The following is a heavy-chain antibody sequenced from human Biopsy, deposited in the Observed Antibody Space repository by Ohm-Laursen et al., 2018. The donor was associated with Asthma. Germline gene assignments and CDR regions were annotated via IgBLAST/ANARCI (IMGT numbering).Heavy chain of an antibody. J-gene: IGHJ4*02. Sequence: SLRLSCAASGFTVSRDHMFWVRQAPGKGLEWVSVIYSGGTSDTADSVRGRSTISRDFYKNTLYLQVDSLRAEDTAVYYCAKGDSSGWSHYYFDYWGQGTLVTVSS. V-gene: IGHV3-53*01. CDR3: AKGDSSGWSHYYFDY. CDR1: GFTVSRDH. CDR2: IYSGGTS. D-gene: IGHD6-19*01.